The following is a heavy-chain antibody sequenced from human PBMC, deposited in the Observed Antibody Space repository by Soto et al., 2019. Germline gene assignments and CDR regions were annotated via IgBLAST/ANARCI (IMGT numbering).Heavy chain of an antibody. CDR1: GGSISTSTY. CDR2: IYYSGST. D-gene: IGHD3-16*01. CDR3: AKHEIPNHYIWGSDRAFDI. Sequence: QLQLQESGPGLVKPSETLSLTCTVSGGSISTSTYWGWIRQPPGKGLEWIGSIYYSGSTYYNPSLKSRVTISVDTSKNQFSLKLSSVTAADTAVYYCAKHEIPNHYIWGSDRAFDIWGQGTMVTVSS. J-gene: IGHJ3*02. V-gene: IGHV4-39*01.